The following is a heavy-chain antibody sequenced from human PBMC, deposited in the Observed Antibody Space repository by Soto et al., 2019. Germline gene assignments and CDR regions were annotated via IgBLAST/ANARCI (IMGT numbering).Heavy chain of an antibody. V-gene: IGHV3-21*04. CDR1: GFTFTRYS. CDR3: AKASGGSYPGSRVFDF. J-gene: IGHJ4*02. D-gene: IGHD1-26*01. CDR2: ISSTTNYI. Sequence: GGSLRLSCAASGFTFTRYSMKWVRQAPGKGLEWVSSISSTTNYIYYGDSVKGRFTISRDNSKNTLELQMNSLRVEDTAIYYCAKASGGSYPGSRVFDFWGQGTRVTVSS.